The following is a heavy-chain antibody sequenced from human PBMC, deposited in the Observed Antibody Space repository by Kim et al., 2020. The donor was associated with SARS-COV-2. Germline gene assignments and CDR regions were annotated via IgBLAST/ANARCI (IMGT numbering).Heavy chain of an antibody. Sequence: DSVKRRFTTSRENSKNAQYLQMNSLTAEDTAVYYCAKDRVWVAAAGTVDYWGQGSLVTVSS. V-gene: IGHV3-30*02. J-gene: IGHJ4*02. D-gene: IGHD6-13*01. CDR3: AKDRVWVAAAGTVDY.